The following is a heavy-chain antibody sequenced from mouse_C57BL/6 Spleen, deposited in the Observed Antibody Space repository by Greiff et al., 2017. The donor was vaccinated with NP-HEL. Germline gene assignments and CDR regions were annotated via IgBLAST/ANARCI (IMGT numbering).Heavy chain of an antibody. CDR2: ISYDGSN. CDR1: GYSITSGYY. J-gene: IGHJ2*01. CDR3: AREGTTVAYFDY. V-gene: IGHV3-6*01. D-gene: IGHD1-1*01. Sequence: EVQLVESGPGLVKPSQSLSLTCSVTGYSITSGYYWNWIRQFPGNKLEWMGYISYDGSNNYNPSLKNRISITRDTSKNQFFLKLNSVTTEDTATYYCAREGTTVAYFDYWGQGTTLTVSS.